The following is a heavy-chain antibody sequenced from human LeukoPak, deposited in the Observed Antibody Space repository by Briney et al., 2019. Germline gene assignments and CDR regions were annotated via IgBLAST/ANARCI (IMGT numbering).Heavy chain of an antibody. CDR3: ASLIPRYSSSWYGYYYYMDV. CDR2: INHSGST. CDR1: GGSFSGYY. D-gene: IGHD6-13*01. J-gene: IGHJ6*03. Sequence: SETLSLTCAVYGGSFSGYYWSWIRQPPGKGLEWIGEINHSGSTNYNPSLKSRVTISVDTSKNQFSLKLSSVTAADTAVYYCASLIPRYSSSWYGYYYYMDVGGKGTTVTVSS. V-gene: IGHV4-34*01.